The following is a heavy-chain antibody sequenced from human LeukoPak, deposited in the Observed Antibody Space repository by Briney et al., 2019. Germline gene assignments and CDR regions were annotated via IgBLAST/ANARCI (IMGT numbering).Heavy chain of an antibody. J-gene: IGHJ4*02. CDR1: GGTFSSYA. CDR2: IIPIFGTA. Sequence: SVKVSCKASGGTFSSYAISWVRQAPGQGLEWMGGIIPIFGTANYAQKFQGRVTITTDESTSTAYMELSSLRSEDTAVYYYVRDGDSGSSPGYFDYWGQGTLVTVSS. D-gene: IGHD1-26*01. V-gene: IGHV1-69*05. CDR3: VRDGDSGSSPGYFDY.